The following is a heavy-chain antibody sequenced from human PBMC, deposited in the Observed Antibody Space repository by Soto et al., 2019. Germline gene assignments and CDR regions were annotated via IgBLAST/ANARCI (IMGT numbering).Heavy chain of an antibody. CDR1: GGRFTTHY. J-gene: IGHJ1*01. V-gene: IGHV1-2*06. CDR3: ARDGKFPHVGCCRACVR. CDR2: MNVDTGGT. Sequence: VYCKTSGGRFTTHYIHWVRQTPGQGLEWMGRMNVDTGGTTYAQKFQGRVTMPRDTAIKTAYMEVSSVKSDDTAMYYRARDGKFPHVGCCRACVRWG. D-gene: IGHD1-26*01.